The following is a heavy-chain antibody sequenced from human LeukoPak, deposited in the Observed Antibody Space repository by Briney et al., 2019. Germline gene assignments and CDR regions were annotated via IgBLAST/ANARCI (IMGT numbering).Heavy chain of an antibody. Sequence: GGSLRLSCAASGFTFSSYAMSWVRQAPGKGLEWVSAISGSGGSTYYADSVKDRFTISRDNSKNTVYLQMNSLRAVDTAIYYCAKAGDIVTTIPFDQWGQGTLVTVSS. J-gene: IGHJ4*02. CDR3: AKAGDIVTTIPFDQ. V-gene: IGHV3-23*01. CDR1: GFTFSSYA. D-gene: IGHD5-12*01. CDR2: ISGSGGST.